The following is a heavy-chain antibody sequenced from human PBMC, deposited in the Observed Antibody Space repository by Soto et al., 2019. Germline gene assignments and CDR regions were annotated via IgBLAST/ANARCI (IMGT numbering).Heavy chain of an antibody. V-gene: IGHV1-18*01. CDR2: ISAYNGNT. CDR1: GYTFTSYG. J-gene: IGHJ4*02. Sequence: ASVKVSCKASGYTFTSYGISWVRQAPGQGLEWMGWISAYNGNTNYAQKLQGRVTMTTDTSTSTAYMELRSLRSDDTAVYYCARDGEISQQWLAPSFDYWGQGTLVTVSS. D-gene: IGHD6-19*01. CDR3: ARDGEISQQWLAPSFDY.